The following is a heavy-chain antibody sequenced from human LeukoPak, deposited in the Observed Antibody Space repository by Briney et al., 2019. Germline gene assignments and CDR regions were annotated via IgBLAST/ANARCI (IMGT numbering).Heavy chain of an antibody. Sequence: GGSLRLSSAASGFTFSSYGMSWVRQAPGKGLEWVSGISWSGGTTGSSDSVKGRFTISRDNAKSSLYLQMNSLRAEDTALYYCARSTHIYSNPYYSDYWGQGALVTVSS. CDR2: ISWSGGTT. CDR3: ARSTHIYSNPYYSDY. CDR1: GFTFSSYG. D-gene: IGHD4-11*01. J-gene: IGHJ4*02. V-gene: IGHV3-20*03.